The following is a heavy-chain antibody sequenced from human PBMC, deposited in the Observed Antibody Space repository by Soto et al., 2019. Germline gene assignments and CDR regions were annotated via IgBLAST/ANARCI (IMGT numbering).Heavy chain of an antibody. D-gene: IGHD3-22*01. V-gene: IGHV3-13*01. CDR1: GFTFSSYD. Sequence: GGSLRLSCAASGFTFSSYDMHWVRQATGKGLEWVSAIGTAGDTYYPGSVKGRFTISRENAKNSLYLQMNSLRAGDTAVYYCARDRSCGNYRPCGMDVWGQGTTVTVSS. CDR3: ARDRSCGNYRPCGMDV. CDR2: IGTAGDT. J-gene: IGHJ6*02.